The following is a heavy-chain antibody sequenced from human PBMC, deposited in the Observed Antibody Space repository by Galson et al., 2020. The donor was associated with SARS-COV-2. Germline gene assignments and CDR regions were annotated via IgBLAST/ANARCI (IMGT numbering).Heavy chain of an antibody. J-gene: IGHJ6*02. CDR3: ARDRFIVVVLAAMNQVLYYYYYGMDV. CDR1: GYTFTSYG. D-gene: IGHD2-2*01. V-gene: IGHV1-18*01. Sequence: ASVKVSCKASGYTFTSYGISWVRQAPGQGLEWMGWISAYNGNTNYAQKLQGRVTMTTDTSTSTAYMELRSLRSDDTAVYYCARDRFIVVVLAAMNQVLYYYYYGMDVWGQGTTGSVSS. CDR2: ISAYNGNT.